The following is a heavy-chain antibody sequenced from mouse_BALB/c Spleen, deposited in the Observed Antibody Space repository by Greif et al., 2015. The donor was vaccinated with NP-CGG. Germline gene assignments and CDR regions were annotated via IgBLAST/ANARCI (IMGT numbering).Heavy chain of an antibody. V-gene: IGHV2-6-7*01. CDR2: IWGDGSP. CDR3: AREPLSTVVASMDY. CDR1: GFSLTGYG. J-gene: IGHJ4*01. D-gene: IGHD1-1*01. Sequence: VNVVESGPGLVAPSQSLSITCTVSGFSLTGYGVNWVRQPPGKGLEWLGMIWGDGSPAYNLALKYRLSISKDNSKSXVFLKMNGLRTDVSARYCWAREPLSTVVASMDYWGQGTSVTVSS.